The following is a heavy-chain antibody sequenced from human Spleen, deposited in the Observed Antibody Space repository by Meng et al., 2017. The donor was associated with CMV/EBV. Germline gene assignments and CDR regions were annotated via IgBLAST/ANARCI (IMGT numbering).Heavy chain of an antibody. Sequence: SETLSLTCTVSGGSISSSSYYWGWIRQPPGKGLEWIGTTYYRGSTYYSPSLKSRVTISIDTSKNQFSLKLRSVTAADTAIYYCARDPPGGLHDSYFYYYEMDVWGQGTTVTVSS. J-gene: IGHJ6*02. D-gene: IGHD6-25*01. V-gene: IGHV4-39*07. CDR3: ARDPPGGLHDSYFYYYEMDV. CDR1: GGSISSSSYY. CDR2: TYYRGST.